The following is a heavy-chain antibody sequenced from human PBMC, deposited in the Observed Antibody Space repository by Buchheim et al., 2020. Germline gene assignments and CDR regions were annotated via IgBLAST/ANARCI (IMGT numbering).Heavy chain of an antibody. Sequence: QVQLVESGGGVVQPGRSLRLSCAASGFTFSSYAMHWVRQAPGKGLEWVAVISYDGSNKYYADSVKGRFTISRDNSKNTLYLQMNNLRAEDTAVYYCAREGGMTTGAYFDYWGQGTL. D-gene: IGHD4-17*01. CDR1: GFTFSSYA. CDR2: ISYDGSNK. CDR3: AREGGMTTGAYFDY. V-gene: IGHV3-30-3*01. J-gene: IGHJ4*02.